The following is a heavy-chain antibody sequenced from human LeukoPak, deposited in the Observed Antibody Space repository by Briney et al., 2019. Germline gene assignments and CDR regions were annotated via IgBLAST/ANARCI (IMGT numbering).Heavy chain of an antibody. Sequence: GESLKISCKASGYTFSGYYMHWVRQAPGQGLEWMGWIHPNSGDTNYAQKFQGWVTMTRDTSITTAYMELSRLRFDDTAVYYCARGYYYGSGIFAYFFDYWGQGTLVTVSS. CDR2: IHPNSGDT. CDR1: GYTFSGYY. D-gene: IGHD3-10*01. V-gene: IGHV1-2*04. J-gene: IGHJ4*02. CDR3: ARGYYYGSGIFAYFFDY.